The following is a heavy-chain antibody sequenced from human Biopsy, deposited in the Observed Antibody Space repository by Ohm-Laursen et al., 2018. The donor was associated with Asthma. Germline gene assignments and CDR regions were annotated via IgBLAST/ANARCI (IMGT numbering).Heavy chain of an antibody. V-gene: IGHV3-7*01. CDR1: GFTFDEYT. CDR2: IKHDGSEK. J-gene: IGHJ1*01. CDR3: ARTFHFWSPYHAEHYQL. Sequence: SLRLSCAASGFTFDEYTMHWVRQVPGQGLEWVANIKHDGSEKNHVDSLKGRFTISRDNAKNLLFLQMNSLRAEDTAVYYCARTFHFWSPYHAEHYQLWGQGTLVTVSS. D-gene: IGHD3-3*02.